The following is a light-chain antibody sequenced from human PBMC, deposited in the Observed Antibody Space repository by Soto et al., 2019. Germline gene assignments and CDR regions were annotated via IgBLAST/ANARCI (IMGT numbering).Light chain of an antibody. CDR3: QQYGSPPIT. Sequence: EIVVTQSENNLSFSPGESATLLCRASQFVSSRYLAWYQQKPGQAPRLLIYGASIRATGIPDRFSGSGSGTDFTLTITPLEPEDFAVYFCQQYGSPPITFAQGTRLEIK. V-gene: IGKV3-20*01. CDR2: GAS. CDR1: QFVSSRY. J-gene: IGKJ5*01.